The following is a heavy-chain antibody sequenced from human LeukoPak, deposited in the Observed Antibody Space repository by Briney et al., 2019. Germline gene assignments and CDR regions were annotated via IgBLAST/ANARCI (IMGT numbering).Heavy chain of an antibody. CDR2: IYENGGAT. D-gene: IGHD2-21*01. J-gene: IGHJ4*02. CDR1: RFTFSNYS. V-gene: IGHV3-23*01. CDR3: AKDFRIGYSAHFDY. Sequence: GGSLRLSCAVSRFTFSNYSMNWVRQAPEKGLEFVSGIYENGGATYYADSVKGRFSISRDNSKNTLYLQMDSLRGEDTAVYYCAKDFRIGYSAHFDYWGQGALVTVSS.